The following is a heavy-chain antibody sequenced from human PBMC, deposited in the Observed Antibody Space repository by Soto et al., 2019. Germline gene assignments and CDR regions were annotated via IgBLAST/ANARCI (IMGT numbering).Heavy chain of an antibody. D-gene: IGHD5-18*01. CDR2: IYPGDSDT. V-gene: IGHV5-51*01. J-gene: IGHJ4*02. Sequence: GESLKISCKGSGYSFTSYWIGWVRQMPGKGLEWMGIIYPGDSDTRYSPSFQGQVTISADKSISTAYLQWSSLKASDTAMYYCARALGDSYGLYYFDYWGQGTLVTVSS. CDR3: ARALGDSYGLYYFDY. CDR1: GYSFTSYW.